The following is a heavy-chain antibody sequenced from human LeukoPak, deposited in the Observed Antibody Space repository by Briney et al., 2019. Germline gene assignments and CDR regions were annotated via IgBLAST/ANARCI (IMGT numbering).Heavy chain of an antibody. D-gene: IGHD2-8*01. CDR2: ISYDGSNK. Sequence: PGGSLRLSCAASGFTFSSYGMHWVRQAPGKGLEWVAVISYDGSNKYYADSVKGRFTISRDNSKNTLYLQMNSLRAEDTAVYYCAKDRCSNGIGRYYYYMDVWGKGTTVTISS. V-gene: IGHV3-30*18. J-gene: IGHJ6*03. CDR3: AKDRCSNGIGRYYYYMDV. CDR1: GFTFSSYG.